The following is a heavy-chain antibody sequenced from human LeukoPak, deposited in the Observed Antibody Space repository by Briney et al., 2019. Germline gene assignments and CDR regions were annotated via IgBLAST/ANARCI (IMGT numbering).Heavy chain of an antibody. Sequence: PGGSLRLSCAASGFNFTSYAMHWVRQAPGKGLEWVAVISSDGSNKYYADSVKGRFTISRDNSKNTLYLLMNSLRAEDTAVYYCAKDFYDSSGYTRYYFDYWGQGTLVTVSS. D-gene: IGHD3-22*01. CDR1: GFNFTSYA. CDR2: ISSDGSNK. CDR3: AKDFYDSSGYTRYYFDY. V-gene: IGHV3-30*04. J-gene: IGHJ4*02.